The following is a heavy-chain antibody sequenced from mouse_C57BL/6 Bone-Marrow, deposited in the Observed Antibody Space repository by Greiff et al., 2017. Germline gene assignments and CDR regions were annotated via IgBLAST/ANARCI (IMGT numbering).Heavy chain of an antibody. CDR1: GYAFSSSW. CDR3: ARCSFAY. V-gene: IGHV1-82*01. Sequence: VQLQQSGPELVKPGASVKISCKASGYAFSSSWMNWVKQRPGKGLEWIGRIYPGDGDTNYNGKFKGKATLTANKSSSTAYMQLSSLTSEDSAVYCCARCSFAYWGQGTLVTVSA. CDR2: IYPGDGDT. J-gene: IGHJ3*01.